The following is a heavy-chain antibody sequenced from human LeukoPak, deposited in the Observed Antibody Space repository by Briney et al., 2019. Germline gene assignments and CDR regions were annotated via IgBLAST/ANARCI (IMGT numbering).Heavy chain of an antibody. V-gene: IGHV4-59*01. D-gene: IGHD3-10*01. CDR1: GGSISSYY. CDR2: IYYSGST. CDR3: AGDYYGSGSRD. J-gene: IGHJ4*02. Sequence: SETLSLTCTVSGGSISSYYWSWIRQPPGKGLEWLGYIYYSGSTNYNPSLKSRVTISVDTSKNQFSLKLSSVTAADTAVYYCAGDYYGSGSRDWGQGTLVTVSS.